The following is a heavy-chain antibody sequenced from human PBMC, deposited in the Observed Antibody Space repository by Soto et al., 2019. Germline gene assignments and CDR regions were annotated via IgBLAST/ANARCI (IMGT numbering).Heavy chain of an antibody. V-gene: IGHV2-70*11. J-gene: IGHJ4*02. D-gene: IGHD1-26*01. CDR3: ARTPRGGANVYPYFDC. CDR2: IDWDDDK. Sequence: SGPTLVNPTQTLTLTCTFSGFSLSTSGVCVSWIRLPPGKALEWLARIDWDDDKYYTTSLKTRLTVSKDTAKNQVVLKMTNMDPVDTATYYCARTPRGGANVYPYFDCWGLGTLVTVSS. CDR1: GFSLSTSGVC.